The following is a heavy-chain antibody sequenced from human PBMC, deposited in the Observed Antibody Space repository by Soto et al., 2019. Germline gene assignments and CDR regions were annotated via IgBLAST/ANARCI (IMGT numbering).Heavy chain of an antibody. Sequence: QVHLVESGGGVVQPGRSLRLSCAASGFTFSNYGIHWVRQAPGKGLEWVAVISYDGNNKYYADSVEGRFTISRDNSKKTVYLQMNSLRDEDTAMYYCAKDTGYFTKGVCLSNWFDSWGQGTRVTVSS. J-gene: IGHJ5*01. CDR2: ISYDGNNK. V-gene: IGHV3-30*18. D-gene: IGHD2-8*01. CDR3: AKDTGYFTKGVCLSNWFDS. CDR1: GFTFSNYG.